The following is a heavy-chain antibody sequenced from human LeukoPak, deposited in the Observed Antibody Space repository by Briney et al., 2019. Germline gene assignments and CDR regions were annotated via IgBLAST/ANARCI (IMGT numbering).Heavy chain of an antibody. Sequence: GGSLRLSCAASGFTFSSYGMHWARQAPGKGLEWVASIKPDGGDKFYVDSVKGRFTISRDNAKNSLYLQMNGLRAEDTAVYYCVADSSGYNGAFDIWGQGTMVTVSS. V-gene: IGHV3-7*01. D-gene: IGHD3-22*01. J-gene: IGHJ3*02. CDR1: GFTFSSYG. CDR2: IKPDGGDK. CDR3: VADSSGYNGAFDI.